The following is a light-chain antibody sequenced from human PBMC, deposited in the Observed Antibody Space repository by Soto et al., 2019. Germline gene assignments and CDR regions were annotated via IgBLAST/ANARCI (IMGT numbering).Light chain of an antibody. J-gene: IGKJ4*01. Sequence: EIVLTQSPGTLSLSPGERATLSCRASQSASSNYLAWYQQKPGQAPRLLIYAASTRATGIPARFSGSGSGTDFTLTISRLEPEDFAVYYCQQYGRSPPLIFGGGTKVEIK. CDR1: QSASSNY. CDR3: QQYGRSPPLI. V-gene: IGKV3-20*01. CDR2: AAS.